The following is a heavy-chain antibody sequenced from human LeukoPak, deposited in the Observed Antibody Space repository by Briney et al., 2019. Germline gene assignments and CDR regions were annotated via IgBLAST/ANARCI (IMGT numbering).Heavy chain of an antibody. V-gene: IGHV3-48*01. CDR1: GFTFSSYS. J-gene: IGHJ4*02. CDR3: ARGASSSGYGY. Sequence: GGSLRLSCAASGFTFSSYSMNWVRQAPGKGLEWVSYISSSSGTIYYADSVKGRFTISRDNAKNSLYLQMNSLRAEDTAVYYCARGASSSGYGYWGQGTLVTVSS. D-gene: IGHD3-22*01. CDR2: ISSSSGTI.